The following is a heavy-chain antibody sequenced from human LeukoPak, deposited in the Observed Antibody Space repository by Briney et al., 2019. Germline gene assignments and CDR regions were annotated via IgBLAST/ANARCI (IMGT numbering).Heavy chain of an antibody. V-gene: IGHV4-39*01. CDR1: GDSISTTTYY. D-gene: IGHD5-18*01. J-gene: IGHJ4*02. CDR3: TRVAVDAAMLFGFDY. Sequence: PSETLSLTCTVSGDSISTTTYYWGWIRQPPGKGLEWIGSIYYSGSTYYNPSLKSRVTISVDTSKNQFSLKLSSVTAADTAVYYCTRVAVDAAMLFGFDYWGPGTLVTVSS. CDR2: IYYSGST.